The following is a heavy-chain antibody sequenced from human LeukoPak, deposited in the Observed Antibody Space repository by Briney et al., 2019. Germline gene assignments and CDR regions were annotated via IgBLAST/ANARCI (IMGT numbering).Heavy chain of an antibody. CDR1: GFTFSSYA. V-gene: IGHV3-23*01. CDR3: TRGRYQLLGPNDS. Sequence: GGSLRLSCAASGFTFSSYAMSWVRQAPGKGLEWVSAISGSGGSTYYADSVEGRFTISRDNAKNSVYLQMNSLRDEDTAVYFCTRGRYQLLGPNDSWGQGSLVTVSS. CDR2: ISGSGGST. J-gene: IGHJ4*02. D-gene: IGHD2-2*01.